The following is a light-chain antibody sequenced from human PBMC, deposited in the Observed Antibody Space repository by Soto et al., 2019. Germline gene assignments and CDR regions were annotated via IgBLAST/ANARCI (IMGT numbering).Light chain of an antibody. CDR1: QSVSSN. J-gene: IGKJ1*01. Sequence: EIVMTQSPANMCMSXGESATLAXXXXQSVSSNLAWYQQKPGQAPRLLIYGASTRATGIPARFSGSGSGTEFTLTISSLQSEDFAVYYCQQYNNWPPSWTFGQGTKVDI. CDR3: QQYNNWPPSWT. CDR2: GAS. V-gene: IGKV3-15*01.